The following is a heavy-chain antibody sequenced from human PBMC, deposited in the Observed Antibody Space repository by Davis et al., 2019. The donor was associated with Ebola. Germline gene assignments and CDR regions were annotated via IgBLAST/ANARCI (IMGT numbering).Heavy chain of an antibody. J-gene: IGHJ6*02. CDR3: ARHVQYCSSTSCYSGYYYYGMDV. D-gene: IGHD2-2*01. Sequence: MPSETLSLTCAVYGGSFSGYYWSWIRQPPGKGLEWIGEINHSGSTNYNPSLKNRVTISVDTSKNQFSLKLSSVTAADTAVYYCARHVQYCSSTSCYSGYYYYGMDVWGQGTTVTVSS. CDR2: INHSGST. CDR1: GGSFSGYY. V-gene: IGHV4-34*01.